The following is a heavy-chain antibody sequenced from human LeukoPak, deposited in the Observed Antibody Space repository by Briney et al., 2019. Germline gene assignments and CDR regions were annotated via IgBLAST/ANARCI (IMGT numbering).Heavy chain of an antibody. CDR3: AKGYCSGGSCYSGWFDP. CDR2: ISYDGSNK. D-gene: IGHD2-15*01. CDR1: GFTFSSYG. Sequence: GRSLRLSCAASGFTFSSYGMHWVRQAPGKGLEWVAVISYDGSNKYYADSVKGRFTISRDNSKNTLYLQMNSLRAEDTAVYYCAKGYCSGGSCYSGWFDPWGQGTLVTVSS. V-gene: IGHV3-30*18. J-gene: IGHJ5*02.